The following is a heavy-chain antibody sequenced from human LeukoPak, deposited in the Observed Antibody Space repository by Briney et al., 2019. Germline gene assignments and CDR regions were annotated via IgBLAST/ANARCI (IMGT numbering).Heavy chain of an antibody. Sequence: GGSLRLSCAASGFTFSSYWMSWVRQAPGKGLEWVANIKQDGSEKYYVDSVKGRFTISRDNSKSTLSLQMNSLRAEDTAIYYCATYRQVLLPFESWGQGTLVTVSS. CDR1: GFTFSSYW. D-gene: IGHD2-8*02. CDR2: IKQDGSEK. CDR3: ATYRQVLLPFES. J-gene: IGHJ4*02. V-gene: IGHV3-7*03.